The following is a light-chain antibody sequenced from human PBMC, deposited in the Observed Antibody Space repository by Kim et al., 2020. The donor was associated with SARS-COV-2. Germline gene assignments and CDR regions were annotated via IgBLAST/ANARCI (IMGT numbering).Light chain of an antibody. V-gene: IGKV3-20*01. CDR2: GAS. Sequence: SLSPGERATLSCRASQSVSSNYLAWYQQKPGQAPTLLIYGASSRATGIPDRFSGSGSGTDFTLTISRLEPEDFAVYYCQQYGSSYTFGQGTKLEI. CDR3: QQYGSSYT. J-gene: IGKJ2*01. CDR1: QSVSSNY.